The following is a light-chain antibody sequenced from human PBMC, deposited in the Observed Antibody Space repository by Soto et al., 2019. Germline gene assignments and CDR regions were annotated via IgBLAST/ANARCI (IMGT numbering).Light chain of an antibody. Sequence: EIVLTQSPATLSLSPGERATLSCRASQSVSSYLAWYQQKPGQAPRLLIYDASNRATSIPARFSGGGSGTDFTLTISSLEPEDFAVSYCQQRSNWLLTFGGGTKVEIK. CDR2: DAS. CDR3: QQRSNWLLT. V-gene: IGKV3-11*01. CDR1: QSVSSY. J-gene: IGKJ4*01.